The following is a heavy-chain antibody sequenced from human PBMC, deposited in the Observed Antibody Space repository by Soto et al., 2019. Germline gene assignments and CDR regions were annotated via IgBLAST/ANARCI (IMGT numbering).Heavy chain of an antibody. V-gene: IGHV3-30-3*01. Sequence: GGSLRLSCAASGFTFSSYAMHWVRQAPGKGLEWVAVISYDGSNKYYADSVKGRFTISRDNSKNTLYLQMNSLRAEDTAVYYCARDHSPLNYYDSSGYYPPYYFDYWGKGTLVTVSS. D-gene: IGHD3-22*01. CDR1: GFTFSSYA. CDR3: ARDHSPLNYYDSSGYYPPYYFDY. J-gene: IGHJ4*02. CDR2: ISYDGSNK.